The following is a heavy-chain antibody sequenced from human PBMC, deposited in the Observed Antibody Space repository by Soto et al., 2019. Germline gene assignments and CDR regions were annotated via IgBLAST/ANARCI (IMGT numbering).Heavy chain of an antibody. CDR3: ARDGAVAGNSNFDY. Sequence: GASVKVSCKASGYTFSNYAIHWLRQGPGQRLEWMGWINAGNGKTKYSQKFQGRVTITRDTSASTAYMEVSSLRSEDTAVYYCARDGAVAGNSNFDYWGQGTLVTVSS. CDR1: GYTFSNYA. D-gene: IGHD6-19*01. J-gene: IGHJ4*02. CDR2: INAGNGKT. V-gene: IGHV1-3*01.